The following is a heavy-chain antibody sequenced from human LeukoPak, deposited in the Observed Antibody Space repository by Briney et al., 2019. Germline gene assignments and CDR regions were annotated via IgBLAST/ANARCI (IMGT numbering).Heavy chain of an antibody. CDR2: MNPNSGNT. D-gene: IGHD4-23*01. Sequence: ASVKVSCKASGYTFTSYYMHWVRQATGQGLEWMGWMNPNSGNTGYAQKFQGRVTMTRNTSISTAYMELSSLRSGDTAVYYCARGSLLYGSNSGVDYWGQGTLVTVSS. V-gene: IGHV1-8*02. CDR3: ARGSLLYGSNSGVDY. J-gene: IGHJ4*02. CDR1: GYTFTSYY.